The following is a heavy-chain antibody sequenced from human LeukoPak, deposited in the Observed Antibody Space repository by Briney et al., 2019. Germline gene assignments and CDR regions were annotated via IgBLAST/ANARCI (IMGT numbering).Heavy chain of an antibody. V-gene: IGHV3-9*01. D-gene: IGHD6-13*01. CDR3: AKDIGQLVLDAFDI. J-gene: IGHJ3*02. CDR1: GFTFDDYA. CDR2: ISWNSGSI. Sequence: GGSLRLSCAASGFTFDDYAMHWVRQAPGKGLEWVSGISWNSGSIGYADSVKGRFTISRDNAKNSVYLQMNSLRAEDTALYYCAKDIGQLVLDAFDIWGQGTMVTVSS.